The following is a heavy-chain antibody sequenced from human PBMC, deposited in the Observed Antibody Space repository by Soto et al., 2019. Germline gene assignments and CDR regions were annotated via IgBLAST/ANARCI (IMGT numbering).Heavy chain of an antibody. Sequence: EVQLVESGGGLVQPGGSLRLSCAASGFTFSSYWMSWVRQAPGKGLEWVASIKQDGSEKYYVDSVKGRFTISRDNAKNXLYLQMNSLRAEDTAVYYCARDGVGYSYVPNWFDPWGQGTLVTVSS. V-gene: IGHV3-7*01. CDR3: ARDGVGYSYVPNWFDP. CDR2: IKQDGSEK. J-gene: IGHJ5*02. CDR1: GFTFSSYW. D-gene: IGHD5-18*01.